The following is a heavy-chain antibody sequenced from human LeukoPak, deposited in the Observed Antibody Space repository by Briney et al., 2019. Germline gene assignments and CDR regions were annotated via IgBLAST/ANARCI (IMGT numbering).Heavy chain of an antibody. D-gene: IGHD1-14*01. CDR2: IYYSGST. CDR3: AKGCQCPSGLSSWFDP. V-gene: IGHV4-59*11. CDR1: GGSISSHY. Sequence: SETLSLTCTVSGGSISSHYWSWIRQPPGKGLEWIGYIYYSGSTNCNPSLKSRVTISVDTSKNQFSLKLSSVTAADTAVYYCAKGCQCPSGLSSWFDPRGQGTLVAVSS. J-gene: IGHJ5*02.